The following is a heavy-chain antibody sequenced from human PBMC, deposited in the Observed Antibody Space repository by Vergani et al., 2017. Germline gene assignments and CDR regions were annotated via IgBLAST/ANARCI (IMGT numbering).Heavy chain of an antibody. D-gene: IGHD2-2*01. CDR1: GYTFTGYY. CDR3: ARDILMIVLVPDANILGLGY. J-gene: IGHJ4*02. V-gene: IGHV1-2*02. Sequence: QVQLVQSGAEVKKPGASVKVSCKASGYTFTGYYMHWLRQPPGQGRGWVGWINPNSGGTNYPQKLQGRVTMTRDTSISTAYMELSRVRSDATAVYNCARDILMIVLVPDANILGLGYWGQWTLVTVSS. CDR2: INPNSGGT.